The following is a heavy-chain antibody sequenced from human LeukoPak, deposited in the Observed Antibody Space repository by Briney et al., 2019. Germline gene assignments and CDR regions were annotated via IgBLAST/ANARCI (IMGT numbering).Heavy chain of an antibody. CDR1: GGSISSYY. J-gene: IGHJ5*02. CDR2: IYYSGST. D-gene: IGHD2-15*01. Sequence: PSETLSLTCTVSGGSISSYYWSWIRQPPGKGLEWIGYIYYSGSTNYNPSLKSRVTISVDTSKNQFSLKLSSVTAADTAVYYCARLEEVVVAEDGWFDPWGQGTLVTVSS. V-gene: IGHV4-59*08. CDR3: ARLEEVVVAEDGWFDP.